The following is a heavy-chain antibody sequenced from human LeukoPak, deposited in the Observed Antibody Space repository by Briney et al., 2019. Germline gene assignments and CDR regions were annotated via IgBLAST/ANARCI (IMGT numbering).Heavy chain of an antibody. J-gene: IGHJ4*02. CDR2: ISSSSDYI. Sequence: GGSLRLSCAASGFTFSTYSMDWVRQAPGKGLEWVSSISSSSDYIYYADSVKGRFTISRDNAKSSLYLQMNSLRAEDTAVYYCARDQVGPLDYWGQGTLVTVSS. CDR3: ARDQVGPLDY. V-gene: IGHV3-21*01. CDR1: GFTFSTYS.